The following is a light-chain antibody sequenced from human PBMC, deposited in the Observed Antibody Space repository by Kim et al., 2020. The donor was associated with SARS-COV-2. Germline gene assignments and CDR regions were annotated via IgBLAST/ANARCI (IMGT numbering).Light chain of an antibody. CDR2: DAS. CDR1: QSVTNY. Sequence: EIVLTQSPATLSLSPGERAFLSCRASQSVTNYLAWFHQKPGQAPRLLIYDASNRATGIPARFSAGGSGTDFTLTISDLESEDFGIYYCQQRSSWPLSITFGQGTRLEIK. J-gene: IGKJ5*01. CDR3: QQRSSWPLSIT. V-gene: IGKV3-11*01.